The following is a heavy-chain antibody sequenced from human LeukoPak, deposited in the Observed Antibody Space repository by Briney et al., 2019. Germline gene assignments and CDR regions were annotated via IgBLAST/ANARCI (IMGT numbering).Heavy chain of an antibody. Sequence: GGSLRLSCAAFGFTFSSYAMHWVRQAPGKGLEWVAVISYDGSNKYYADSVKGRFTISRDNSKNTLYLQMNSLRAEDTAVYYCASRLDYVWGSYRPQLDYWGQGTLVTVSS. CDR3: ASRLDYVWGSYRPQLDY. J-gene: IGHJ4*02. CDR2: ISYDGSNK. V-gene: IGHV3-30-3*01. D-gene: IGHD3-16*02. CDR1: GFTFSSYA.